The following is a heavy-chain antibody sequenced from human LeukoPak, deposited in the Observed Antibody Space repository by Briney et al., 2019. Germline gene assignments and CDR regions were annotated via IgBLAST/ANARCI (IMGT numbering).Heavy chain of an antibody. CDR1: GFTFSSYG. CDR2: IRYDGSNK. Sequence: GGSLRLSCAASGFTFSSYGMHWARQAPGKGLEWVAFIRYDGSNKYYADSVKGRFTISRDNSKNTLYLQMNSLRAEDTAVYYCAKDPVLSYSYEPGYYFDYWGQGTLVTVSS. J-gene: IGHJ4*02. CDR3: AKDPVLSYSYEPGYYFDY. V-gene: IGHV3-30*02. D-gene: IGHD5-18*01.